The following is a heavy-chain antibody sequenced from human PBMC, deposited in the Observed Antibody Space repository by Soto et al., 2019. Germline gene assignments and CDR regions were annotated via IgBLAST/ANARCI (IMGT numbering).Heavy chain of an antibody. CDR2: ISYDGSNK. Sequence: QVQLVESGGGVVQPGRSLRLSCAASGFTFSSYGMHWVRKAPGKGLEWVAVISYDGSNKNYADSVKGLFPISRDNSKSTLYLQMNSLIAEATAVDYCAKDRRYCSGGSGDGPFDHLGQGTLVTVSS. CDR1: GFTFSSYG. V-gene: IGHV3-30*18. D-gene: IGHD2-15*01. J-gene: IGHJ4*02. CDR3: AKDRRYCSGGSGDGPFDH.